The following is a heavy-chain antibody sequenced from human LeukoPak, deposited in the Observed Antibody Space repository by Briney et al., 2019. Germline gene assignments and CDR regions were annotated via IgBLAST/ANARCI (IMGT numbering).Heavy chain of an antibody. Sequence: GASVKVSCKASGYTFTSYGISWVRQAPGQGLEWMGWISAYNGNTNYAQKLQGRVTMTRDTSISTAYMELSRLRSDDTAVYYCARAPLWFGEFGFDPWGQGTLVTVSS. D-gene: IGHD3-10*01. V-gene: IGHV1-18*01. J-gene: IGHJ5*02. CDR3: ARAPLWFGEFGFDP. CDR1: GYTFTSYG. CDR2: ISAYNGNT.